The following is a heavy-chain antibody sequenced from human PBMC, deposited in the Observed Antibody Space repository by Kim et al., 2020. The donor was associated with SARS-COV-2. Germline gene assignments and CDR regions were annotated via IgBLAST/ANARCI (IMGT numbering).Heavy chain of an antibody. D-gene: IGHD2-21*01. J-gene: IGHJ4*02. V-gene: IGHV3-21*01. CDR2: ISGSSSLK. Sequence: GGSLRLSCSGSGFTFSLSTLNWVRQAPGKGLEWISSISGSSSLKYYSESMRCRSIISRVNTKSVMHLDMSNMSHEDTAVYYCVRGDRHDYWGKGTLVTV. CDR3: VRGDRHDY. CDR1: GFTFSLST.